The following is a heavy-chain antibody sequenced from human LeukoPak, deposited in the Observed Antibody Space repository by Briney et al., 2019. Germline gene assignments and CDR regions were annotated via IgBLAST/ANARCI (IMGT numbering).Heavy chain of an antibody. CDR1: GGSISSISSNNYH. V-gene: IGHV4-39*02. Sequence: TSETLSLTCIVSGGSISSISSNNYHWGWIRQPPGKGLEWIGSIYYSGSTYYNPSLKSRVTISVDTSKNQFSLKPSSVTAADTALYYCAREMGVVTAHGIDVWGQGTTVTVSS. J-gene: IGHJ6*02. CDR3: AREMGVVTAHGIDV. D-gene: IGHD4-23*01. CDR2: IYYSGST.